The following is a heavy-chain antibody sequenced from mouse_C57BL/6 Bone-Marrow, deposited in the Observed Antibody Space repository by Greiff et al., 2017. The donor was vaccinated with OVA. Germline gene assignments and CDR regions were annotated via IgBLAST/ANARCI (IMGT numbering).Heavy chain of an antibody. CDR1: GYAFSSSW. V-gene: IGHV1-82*01. J-gene: IGHJ4*01. CDR3: ARNEVCYSNRAMDY. D-gene: IGHD2-5*01. CDR2: IYPGDGDT. Sequence: QVQLKQSGPELVKPGASVKISCKASGYAFSSSWMNWVKQRPGKGLEWIGRIYPGDGDTNYNGKFKGKATLTADKSSSTAYMQLSSLTSEDSAVYVCARNEVCYSNRAMDYWGQGTSVTVSS.